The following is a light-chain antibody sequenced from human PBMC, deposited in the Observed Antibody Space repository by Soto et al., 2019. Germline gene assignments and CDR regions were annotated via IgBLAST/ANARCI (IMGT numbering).Light chain of an antibody. CDR1: QGIINY. Sequence: DIQLTQSPSSLSASVGDRVTITCRASQGIINYLAWYQQKPGTGPKLLIYAASTLQSGVPYRFSGSGSGTDFTLTISSLQPEDVATYYCKKYYSDPYTGGQGTTLEIK. CDR2: AAS. V-gene: IGKV1-27*01. J-gene: IGKJ2*01. CDR3: KKYYSDPYT.